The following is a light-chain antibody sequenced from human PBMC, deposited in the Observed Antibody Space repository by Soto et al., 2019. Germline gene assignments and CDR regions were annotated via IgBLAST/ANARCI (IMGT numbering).Light chain of an antibody. V-gene: IGLV2-8*01. Sequence: QSALTQPPSASGSPGQSVTISCTGTSSDVGAYNYVSWYQQHAGKAPKLVIYEVTKRPSGVPDRFSGSKSANTASLSVSGFHAEDEGDYYCSSFASSNTWVFGGGTKLTVL. CDR1: SSDVGAYNY. J-gene: IGLJ3*02. CDR2: EVT. CDR3: SSFASSNTWV.